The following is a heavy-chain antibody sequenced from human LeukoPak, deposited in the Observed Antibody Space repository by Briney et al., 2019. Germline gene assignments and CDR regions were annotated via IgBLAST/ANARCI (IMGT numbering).Heavy chain of an antibody. CDR3: AALGRYRSRLPQD. CDR2: INAGNGNT. CDR1: GYTFTSYA. D-gene: IGHD4-11*01. J-gene: IGHJ4*02. V-gene: IGHV1-3*01. Sequence: ASVKVSCKASGYTFTSYAMHWVRQAPGQRLEWMGWINAGNGNTKYSQKFQGRVTITRDMSTSTAYMELSSLRSEDTAVYYCAALGRYRSRLPQDWGQGTLVTVSS.